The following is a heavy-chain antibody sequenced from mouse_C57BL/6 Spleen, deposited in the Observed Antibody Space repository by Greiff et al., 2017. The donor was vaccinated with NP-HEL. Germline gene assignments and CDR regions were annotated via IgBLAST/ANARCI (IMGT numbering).Heavy chain of an antibody. CDR2: IRNKANGYTT. CDR3: ARSPLLLYYFDY. D-gene: IGHD6-1*01. J-gene: IGHJ2*01. CDR1: GFTFTDYY. V-gene: IGHV7-3*01. Sequence: EVKLVESGGGLVQPGGSLSLSCAASGFTFTDYYMSWVRQPPGKALEWLGFIRNKANGYTTEYSASVKGRFTISRDNSQSILYLQMNALRAEDSATYYCARSPLLLYYFDYWGQGTTLTVSS.